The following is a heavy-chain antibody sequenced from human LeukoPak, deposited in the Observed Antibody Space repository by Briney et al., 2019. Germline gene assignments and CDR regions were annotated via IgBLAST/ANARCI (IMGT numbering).Heavy chain of an antibody. CDR1: GFTFSSYG. Sequence: GALRLSCAASGFTFSSYGMHWVRQAPGKGLEWVAVISYDGSNKYYADSVKGRFTISRDNSKNTLYLQMNSLRAEDTAVYYCAKDSNYGGNSGGSFDPWGQGTLVTVSS. D-gene: IGHD4-23*01. CDR2: ISYDGSNK. V-gene: IGHV3-30*18. CDR3: AKDSNYGGNSGGSFDP. J-gene: IGHJ5*02.